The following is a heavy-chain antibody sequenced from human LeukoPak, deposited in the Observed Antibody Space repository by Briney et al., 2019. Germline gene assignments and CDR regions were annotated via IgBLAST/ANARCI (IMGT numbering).Heavy chain of an antibody. D-gene: IGHD3-3*01. CDR3: ARASFSWAFDI. Sequence: GGSLRLSCAASGFTFSDYYMSWIRQAPGKGLEWVSSISSSSSYIYYADSVKGRFTISRDNAKNSLYLQMNSLRAEDTAVYYCARASFSWAFDIWGQGTVVTVSS. CDR1: GFTFSDYY. V-gene: IGHV3-11*06. CDR2: ISSSSSYI. J-gene: IGHJ3*02.